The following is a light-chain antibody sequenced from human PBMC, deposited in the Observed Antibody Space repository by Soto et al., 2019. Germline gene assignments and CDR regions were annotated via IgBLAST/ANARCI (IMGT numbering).Light chain of an antibody. J-gene: IGKJ2*01. CDR3: QQSYSTPYT. V-gene: IGKV1-39*01. Sequence: DIQMTHSPSSLSASVGDRVTITCRASQSISSYLNWDQQKPGKAPNLLIYAASSLQSGVPSRFSGSGAGTDFTLTISSLQTEDFATYYCQQSYSTPYTFGQGTKLEIK. CDR1: QSISSY. CDR2: AAS.